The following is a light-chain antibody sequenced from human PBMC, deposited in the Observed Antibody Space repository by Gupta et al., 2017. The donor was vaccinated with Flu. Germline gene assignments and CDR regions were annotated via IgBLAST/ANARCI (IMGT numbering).Light chain of an antibody. CDR1: ESLVHDDGRTY. V-gene: IGKV2-24*01. CDR3: RQAKQFPFT. Sequence: DIVMTQTPLSSPVTLGQSTSISCTSSESLVHDDGRTYLSWLQLRPGQPPRLLFYKGSERGSGVPNRFSGSGAGTDFTLKISRVQPEDVGVYYCRQAKQFPFTLGRGTKVDIK. CDR2: KGS. J-gene: IGKJ4*01.